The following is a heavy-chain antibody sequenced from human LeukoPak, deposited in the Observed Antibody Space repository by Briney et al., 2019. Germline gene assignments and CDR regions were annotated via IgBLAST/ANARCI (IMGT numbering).Heavy chain of an antibody. D-gene: IGHD3-16*02. Sequence: GGSLRLSCAASGFTFSSYSMNWVRQAPGKGLEWVSSISSSSSYIYYADSVRGRFTISRDNAKNSLYLQMNSLRAEDTAVYYCALYDYVWGSYRYTIDYWGQGTLVTVSS. J-gene: IGHJ4*02. V-gene: IGHV3-21*01. CDR1: GFTFSSYS. CDR2: ISSSSSYI. CDR3: ALYDYVWGSYRYTIDY.